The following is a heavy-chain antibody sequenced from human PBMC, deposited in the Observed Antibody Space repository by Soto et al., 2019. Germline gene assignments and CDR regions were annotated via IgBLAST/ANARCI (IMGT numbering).Heavy chain of an antibody. J-gene: IGHJ6*02. D-gene: IGHD2-21*02. CDR2: IIPIFGTA. CDR1: GGTFSSYA. Sequence: SVKVSCKASGGTFSSYAISWVRQAPGQGLEWMGGIIPIFGTANYAQKFQGRVTITADESTSTAYMELSSLRSEDTAVYYCARKAFCGRDCYSDYYYYGMDVWGQGTKVTVSS. V-gene: IGHV1-69*13. CDR3: ARKAFCGRDCYSDYYYYGMDV.